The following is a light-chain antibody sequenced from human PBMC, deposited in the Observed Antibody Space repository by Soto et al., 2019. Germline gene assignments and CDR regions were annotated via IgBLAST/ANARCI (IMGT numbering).Light chain of an antibody. Sequence: QSVLTQPRSVSGSPGQSVTISCTGTSSDVAIYNYISWYQQHPGEAPKLMIHDVSERPSAVPDRFSGSKSGNTASLTISGLQAEDEADYYCCSYAGSYTFARNVFGTGTKVTVL. CDR3: CSYAGSYTFARNV. V-gene: IGLV2-11*01. CDR2: DVS. CDR1: SSDVAIYNY. J-gene: IGLJ1*01.